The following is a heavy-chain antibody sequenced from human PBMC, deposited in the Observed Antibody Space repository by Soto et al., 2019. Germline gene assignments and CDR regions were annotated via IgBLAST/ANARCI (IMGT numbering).Heavy chain of an antibody. V-gene: IGHV4-31*03. CDR2: VFYTGTS. CDR3: ARDHVIFTGASYFDP. Sequence: QVQLQESGPGQVKPSQTLSLTCTVSGGSLVSDGFYWSWIRHLPGKGMGWIGRVFYTGTSDNNPSPHSRLAISIDTSRNQFSLKLASVTAADPAVYFCARDHVIFTGASYFDPWGQGILVTVSS. CDR1: GGSLVSDGFY. D-gene: IGHD3-9*01. J-gene: IGHJ4*02.